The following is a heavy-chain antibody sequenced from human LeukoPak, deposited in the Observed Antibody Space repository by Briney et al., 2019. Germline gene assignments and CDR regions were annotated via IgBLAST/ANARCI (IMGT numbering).Heavy chain of an antibody. V-gene: IGHV4-39*07. CDR2: IYYSGTT. CDR3: ARTGYGDYDP. CDR1: GGSISSSSYY. D-gene: IGHD4-17*01. J-gene: IGHJ5*02. Sequence: SETLSLTCTVSGGSISSSSYYWGWIRQSPGTGLEWIGSIYYSGTTYYNPSLKSRVTISVDTSKNQFSLKLSSVTAADTAVYYCARTGYGDYDPWGQGTLVTVSS.